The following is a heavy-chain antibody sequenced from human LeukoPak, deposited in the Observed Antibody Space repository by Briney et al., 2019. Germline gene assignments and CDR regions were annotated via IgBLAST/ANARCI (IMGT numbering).Heavy chain of an antibody. CDR2: ISYDGSNK. CDR3: AKLGLGYCSGGSCYSGSVAFDI. J-gene: IGHJ3*02. Sequence: GGSLSLSCAASGFTFSIYSMNWVRQAPGKGLEWVAVISYDGSNKYYADSVKGRFTISRDNSKNTLYLQMNSLRAEDTAVYYSAKLGLGYCSGGSCYSGSVAFDIWGQGTMVTVSS. CDR1: GFTFSIYS. D-gene: IGHD2-15*01. V-gene: IGHV3-30*18.